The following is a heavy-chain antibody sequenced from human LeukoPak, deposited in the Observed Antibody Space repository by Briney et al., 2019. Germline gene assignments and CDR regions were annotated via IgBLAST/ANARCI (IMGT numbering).Heavy chain of an antibody. D-gene: IGHD4/OR15-4a*01. V-gene: IGHV3-23*01. CDR2: ISGSGGST. CDR3: ARRAGAYSHPYDY. Sequence: GGSLRLSCAASGFTFSSYAMSWVRQAPGKGLEWVSAISGSGGSTYYADSVKGRFTISRDNSRNTLYLQMNSLRAEDTAVYYCARRAGAYSHPYDYWGQGTLVTVSS. J-gene: IGHJ4*02. CDR1: GFTFSSYA.